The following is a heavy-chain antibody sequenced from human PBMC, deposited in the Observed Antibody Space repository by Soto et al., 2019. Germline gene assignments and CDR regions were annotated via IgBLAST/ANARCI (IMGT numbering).Heavy chain of an antibody. CDR2: IKPDGSDK. J-gene: IGHJ4*02. V-gene: IGHV3-7*02. CDR3: VKATQYNWNDKLFYFDF. D-gene: IGHD1-1*01. Sequence: GGSLRLSCAAAGFTFLNYWMGWVRQTPDKGLGWVANIKPDGSDKYYVDSVKGRFTISRDNAKNSLYLQMNSLRAEDTAVYYCVKATQYNWNDKLFYFDFWGQGTRVTVSS. CDR1: GFTFLNYW.